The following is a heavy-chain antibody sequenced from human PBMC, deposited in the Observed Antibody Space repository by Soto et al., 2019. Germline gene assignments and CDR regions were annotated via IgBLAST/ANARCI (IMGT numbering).Heavy chain of an antibody. V-gene: IGHV3-7*04. J-gene: IGHJ4*02. CDR2: IKRDGLEK. CDR1: GFTFKDYS. Sequence: EVQLVESGGDLVQPGGSLRLSCAASGFTFKDYSMTWMRQAPGRGPEWVANIKRDGLEKYYAESVRGRFVISRDDAKNSLYLQLNSLRVEDTAVYYCARHTWGHFDWGQGTRVTVSS. D-gene: IGHD3-16*01. CDR3: ARHTWGHFD.